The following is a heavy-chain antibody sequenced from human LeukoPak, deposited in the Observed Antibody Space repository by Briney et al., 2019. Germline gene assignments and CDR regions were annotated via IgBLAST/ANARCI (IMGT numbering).Heavy chain of an antibody. CDR3: ARCGPGSTSCYNKGNIGMDV. CDR1: GYTFTSYA. D-gene: IGHD2-2*02. V-gene: IGHV1-3*01. CDR2: INAGNGDT. J-gene: IGHJ6*04. Sequence: ASVKVSCKSSGYTFTSYAMHWVRQAPGQKLEWMGLINAGNGDTTYSQKFQGRVTITRDTSASTAYMELSSLRSEDTAVYYCARCGPGSTSCYNKGNIGMDVWGKGTTVTVSS.